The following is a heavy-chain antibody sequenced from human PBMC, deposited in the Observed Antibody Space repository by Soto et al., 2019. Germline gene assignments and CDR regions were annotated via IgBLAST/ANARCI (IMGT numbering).Heavy chain of an antibody. D-gene: IGHD5-12*01. J-gene: IGHJ4*02. Sequence: SETLSLTCTVSGGSISGHYWTWVRQSPGKGLEWIAYIHSTGTTNYNPSLLSRVTISVDTSKNQFSLKLSSVTAADTAVYYCARLGKLDGYNFDYWGQGTLVTVSS. V-gene: IGHV4-59*11. CDR3: ARLGKLDGYNFDY. CDR1: GGSISGHY. CDR2: IHSTGTT.